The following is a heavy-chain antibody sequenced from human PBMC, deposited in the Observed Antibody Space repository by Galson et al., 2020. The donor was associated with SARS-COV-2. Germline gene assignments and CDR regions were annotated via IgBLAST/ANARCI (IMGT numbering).Heavy chain of an antibody. CDR2: INNYNDDT. J-gene: IGHJ6*03. D-gene: IGHD2-15*01. Sequence: ASVKVSCKASGYTFSTHGISWVRQAPGRGLEWMGWINNYNDDTDFAQKFQGRVTMTTDTSTSTAYLELRRLSFEDTAVYYCARRVVVLEDGTPLQKNFYMDVWGKGTTVTVSS. CDR3: ARRVVVLEDGTPLQKNFYMDV. CDR1: GYTFSTHG. V-gene: IGHV1-18*01.